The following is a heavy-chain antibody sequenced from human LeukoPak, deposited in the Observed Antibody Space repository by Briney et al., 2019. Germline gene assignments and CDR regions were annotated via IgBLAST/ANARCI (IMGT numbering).Heavy chain of an antibody. J-gene: IGHJ4*02. Sequence: SETLSLTCSVSGDSITSRDYYWSWIRQPPGKGLEWIGYIYYSGSTSYNPSLKSRVTISVDTSKNQFSLRLSSVTAADTAVYYCARLQEVGYSHGNFDYWGQGTLVTVSS. CDR3: ARLQEVGYSHGNFDY. CDR2: IYYSGST. V-gene: IGHV4-30-4*08. D-gene: IGHD5-18*01. CDR1: GDSITSRDYY.